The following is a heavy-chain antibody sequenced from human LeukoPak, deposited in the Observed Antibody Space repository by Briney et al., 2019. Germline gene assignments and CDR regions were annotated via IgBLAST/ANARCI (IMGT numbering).Heavy chain of an antibody. J-gene: IGHJ4*02. CDR2: ISSSSSYI. Sequence: GGSLRLSCAASGFTFSSYSMNWVRQAPGKGLEWVSSISSSSSYIYYADSVKGRFTISRDNAKNSLYLQMNSLRAEDTAVHYCARGSDRGSGSRYFDYWGQGTLVTVSS. D-gene: IGHD3-10*01. CDR3: ARGSDRGSGSRYFDY. V-gene: IGHV3-21*01. CDR1: GFTFSSYS.